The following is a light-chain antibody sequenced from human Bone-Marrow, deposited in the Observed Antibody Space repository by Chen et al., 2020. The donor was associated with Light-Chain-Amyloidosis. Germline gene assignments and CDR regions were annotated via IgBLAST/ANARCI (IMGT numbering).Light chain of an antibody. J-gene: IGLJ2*01. CDR1: DLPTKY. CDR2: RDT. Sequence: SYELTQPPSVSVSPGQTARITCSGDDLPTKYAYWYQQKPVQAPVLMIHRDTERPSGISERCAGSSSGTTATLTISRVQAEDEADYHCQSADSSGTYEVIFGGGTMLTVL. CDR3: QSADSSGTYEVI. V-gene: IGLV3-25*03.